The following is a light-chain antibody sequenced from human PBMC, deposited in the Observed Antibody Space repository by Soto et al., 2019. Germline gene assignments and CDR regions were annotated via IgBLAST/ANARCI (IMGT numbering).Light chain of an antibody. V-gene: IGKV3D-15*01. CDR1: QGIGDT. CDR2: DTS. Sequence: EVVVGHSTATLSVSPGEGSNLSCRASQGIGDTLAWYKHKPGQTPSLLIYDTSTRATGVPTRFSASRSGAEFTLTLNSLQSEDFAVYYCQHNGRSFGQGTRLEIK. CDR3: QHNGRS. J-gene: IGKJ5*01.